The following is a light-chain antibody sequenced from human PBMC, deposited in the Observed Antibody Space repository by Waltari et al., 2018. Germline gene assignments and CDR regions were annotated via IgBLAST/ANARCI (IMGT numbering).Light chain of an antibody. CDR1: QTVLYSSNNNNY. V-gene: IGKV4-1*01. CDR2: WAS. Sequence: DIVMTQSPDSLAVSLGERATINCKSSQTVLYSSNNNNYLAWFQQKPGQPPKLLIYWASTRESGVPDRFNGSGSGTDFTLTINSLQAEDVAVYYCQQYYGSPLTFGGGTKVEIK. J-gene: IGKJ4*01. CDR3: QQYYGSPLT.